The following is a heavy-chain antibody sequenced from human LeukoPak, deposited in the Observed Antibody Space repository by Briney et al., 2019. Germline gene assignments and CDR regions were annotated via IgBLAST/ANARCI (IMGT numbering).Heavy chain of an antibody. CDR1: GGTFSSYA. J-gene: IGHJ5*02. D-gene: IGHD3-16*01. CDR2: IIPIFGTA. Sequence: GASVKVSCKASGGTFSSYAISWVRQAPGQGLEWMGGIIPIFGTANYAQKFQGRVTITADESTSTAYMEPSSLRSEDTAVYYCARDGVGSAGGIWFDPWGQGTLVTVSS. V-gene: IGHV1-69*13. CDR3: ARDGVGSAGGIWFDP.